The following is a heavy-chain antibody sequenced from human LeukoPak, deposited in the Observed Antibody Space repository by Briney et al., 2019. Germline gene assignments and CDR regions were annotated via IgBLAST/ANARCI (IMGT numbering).Heavy chain of an antibody. CDR3: ARSYSSSWYWIWVDYYYMDV. V-gene: IGHV1-69*06. Sequence: GASVKVSYKASGGTFSSYAISWVRQAPGQGLEWMGGIIPIFGTTNYAQKFQDRVTITADKSTSTAYMELSSLRSEDTAVYYCARSYSSSWYWIWVDYYYMDVWGKGTTVTISS. CDR1: GGTFSSYA. D-gene: IGHD6-13*01. CDR2: IIPIFGTT. J-gene: IGHJ6*03.